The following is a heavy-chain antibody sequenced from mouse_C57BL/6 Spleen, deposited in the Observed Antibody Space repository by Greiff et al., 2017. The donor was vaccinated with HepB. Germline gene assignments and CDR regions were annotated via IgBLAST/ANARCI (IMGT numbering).Heavy chain of an antibody. CDR3: ARDGYYSNYVFAY. CDR2: ISYDGSN. D-gene: IGHD2-5*01. CDR1: GYSITSGYY. J-gene: IGHJ3*01. Sequence: EVKLQESGPGLVKPSQSLSLTCSVTGYSITSGYYWNWIRQFPGNKLEWMGYISYDGSNNYNPSLKNRISITRDTSKNQFFLKLNSVTTEDTATYYCARDGYYSNYVFAYWGQGTLVTVSA. V-gene: IGHV3-6*01.